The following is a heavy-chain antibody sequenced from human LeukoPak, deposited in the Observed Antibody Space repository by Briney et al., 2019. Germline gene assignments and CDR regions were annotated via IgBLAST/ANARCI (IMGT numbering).Heavy chain of an antibody. CDR2: INHSGST. V-gene: IGHV4-34*01. D-gene: IGHD6-6*01. J-gene: IGHJ6*03. CDR1: GGSFSGYY. Sequence: SETLSLTCAVYGGSFSGYYWSWIRQPPGKGLEWIGEINHSGSTNYNPSLRSRVTISVDTSKNQFSLKLSSVTAADTAVYYCARGPRIAARHYYYYMDVWGKGTTVTVSS. CDR3: ARGPRIAARHYYYYMDV.